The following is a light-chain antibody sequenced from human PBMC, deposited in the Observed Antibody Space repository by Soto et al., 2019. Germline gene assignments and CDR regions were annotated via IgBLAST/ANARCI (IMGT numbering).Light chain of an antibody. CDR3: CSYAGSSTFYV. CDR1: SSDVGSYNL. V-gene: IGLV2-23*02. J-gene: IGLJ1*01. Sequence: QSVLTQPAPVSGSPGQSITISCTGTSSDVGSYNLISWYQQYPDKAPKLMIYEVSKRPSGVSNRFSGSKSGNTASLTISGLQAEDEADYECCSYAGSSTFYVFGSGTKVTVL. CDR2: EVS.